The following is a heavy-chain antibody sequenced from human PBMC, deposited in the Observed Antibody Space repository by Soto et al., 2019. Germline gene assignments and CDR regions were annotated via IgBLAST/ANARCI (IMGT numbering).Heavy chain of an antibody. CDR1: GGTFSSYA. CDR3: ARHSCCSTPNYYYGMDV. V-gene: IGHV1-69*12. CDR2: IIPIFGTA. D-gene: IGHD2-15*01. Sequence: QVQLVQSGAEVKKPGSSVKVSCKASGGTFSSYAISWVRQTPGQGLEWMGGIIPIFGTANYAQKFQGRVTITADESTSTAYMELSSLRSEDTAVYYCARHSCCSTPNYYYGMDVWGQGTTVTVSS. J-gene: IGHJ6*02.